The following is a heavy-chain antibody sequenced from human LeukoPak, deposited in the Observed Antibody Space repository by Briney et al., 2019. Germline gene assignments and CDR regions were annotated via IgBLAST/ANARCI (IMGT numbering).Heavy chain of an antibody. CDR3: ARGGLQLWLYYFDY. Sequence: SVKVSCKTSGGAFSSYDISWLRQAPGQGLEWMGGITPIFGTANYAQKFQGRVTITAVESMSTAYMELSSLRSEDTAVYYCARGGLQLWLYYFDYWGQGTLVTVSS. V-gene: IGHV1-69*13. J-gene: IGHJ4*02. D-gene: IGHD5-18*01. CDR2: ITPIFGTA. CDR1: GGAFSSYD.